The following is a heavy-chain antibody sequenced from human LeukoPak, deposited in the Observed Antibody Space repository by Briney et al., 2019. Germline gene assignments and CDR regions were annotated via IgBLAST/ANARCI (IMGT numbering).Heavy chain of an antibody. J-gene: IGHJ3*02. CDR1: GYTFSNYG. Sequence: ASVKVSCKAFGYTFSNYGISWVRQAPGQGLEWMGWISGYNGNTNYAQKVQGRVAMTTDTSTSTAYMELSRLRSDDTAVYYCAREAVAATGDAFDIWGQGTMVTVSS. CDR3: AREAVAATGDAFDI. V-gene: IGHV1-18*01. D-gene: IGHD2-15*01. CDR2: ISGYNGNT.